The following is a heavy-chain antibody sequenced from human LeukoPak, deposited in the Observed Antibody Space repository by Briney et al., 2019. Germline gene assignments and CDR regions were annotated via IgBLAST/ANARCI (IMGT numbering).Heavy chain of an antibody. V-gene: IGHV1-8*01. J-gene: IGHJ3*02. Sequence: ASVKVSCKASGYTFTSFDINWVRQANGQGLEWMGWMNPNSVNTGYAQKFQGRVTMTRNTSISTAYMELSSLRSEDTAVYYCARVNTYYYGSGVSRAFHMWGQGTMVTVSS. CDR3: ARVNTYYYGSGVSRAFHM. D-gene: IGHD3-10*01. CDR1: GYTFTSFD. CDR2: MNPNSVNT.